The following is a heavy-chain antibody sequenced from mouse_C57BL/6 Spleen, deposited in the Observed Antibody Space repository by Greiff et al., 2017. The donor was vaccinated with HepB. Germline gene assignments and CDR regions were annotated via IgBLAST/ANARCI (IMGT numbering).Heavy chain of an antibody. CDR1: GYSFTGYY. Sequence: EVQLQQSGPELVKPGASVKISCKASGYSFTGYYMNWVKQSPEKSLEWIGEINPSTGGTTYNQKFKAKATLTVDKSSSTAYMQLKSLTSEDSAVYYCARTGDYDWYFDVWGTGTTVTVSS. D-gene: IGHD2-4*01. J-gene: IGHJ1*03. CDR3: ARTGDYDWYFDV. V-gene: IGHV1-42*01. CDR2: INPSTGGT.